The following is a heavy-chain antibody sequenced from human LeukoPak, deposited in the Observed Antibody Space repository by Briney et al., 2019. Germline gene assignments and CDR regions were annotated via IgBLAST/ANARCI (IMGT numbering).Heavy chain of an antibody. D-gene: IGHD5-18*01. J-gene: IGHJ4*02. CDR3: ARVRRYSDGYQRGEV. CDR1: GGTFSSYA. V-gene: IGHV1-69*13. CDR2: IIPIFGTA. Sequence: SVKVSCKASGGTFSSYAISWARQAPGQGLEWMGGIIPIFGTANYAQKFQGRVTITADESTSTAYMELSSLRSEDTAVYYCARVRRYSDGYQRGEVWGQGTLVTVSS.